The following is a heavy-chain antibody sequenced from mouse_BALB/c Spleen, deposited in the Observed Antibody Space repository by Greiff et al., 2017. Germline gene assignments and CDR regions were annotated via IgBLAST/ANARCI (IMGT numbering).Heavy chain of an antibody. CDR2: IDPSDSET. Sequence: VQLQQSGPQLVRPGASVKISCKASGYSFTSYWMHWVKQRPGQGLEWIGMIDPSDSETRLNQKFKDKATLTVDKSSSTAYMQLSSPTSEDSAVYYCARGDWDRRIFDYWGQGTTLTVSS. V-gene: IGHV1S127*01. D-gene: IGHD4-1*01. J-gene: IGHJ2*01. CDR1: GYSFTSYW. CDR3: ARGDWDRRIFDY.